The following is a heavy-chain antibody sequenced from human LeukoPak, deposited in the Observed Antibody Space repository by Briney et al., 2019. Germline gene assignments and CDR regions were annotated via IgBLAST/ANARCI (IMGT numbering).Heavy chain of an antibody. CDR2: ISSSGSTV. J-gene: IGHJ4*02. CDR3: ARGYYYDSTGYNPFDY. Sequence: GGSLRLSCAASGFTVSSNYMSWVRQAPGKGLEWLSYISSSGSTVYYADSVKGRFTISRDNGKNSLYLQMNSLRAEDTAVYYCARGYYYDSTGYNPFDYWGQGALVTVSS. D-gene: IGHD3-22*01. CDR1: GFTVSSNY. V-gene: IGHV3-48*01.